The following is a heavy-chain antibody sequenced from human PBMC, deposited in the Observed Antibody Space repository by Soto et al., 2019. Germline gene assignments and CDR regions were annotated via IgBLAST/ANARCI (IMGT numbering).Heavy chain of an antibody. D-gene: IGHD2-15*01. J-gene: IGHJ4*02. CDR3: AALRGYVTY. Sequence: ASVKVSCKASGYTFTSYGISWVRQAPGQGLEWMGWISAYNGNTNYAQKLQGRVTMTTDTSTSTAYMELSSVTAADTAVYYCAALRGYVTYWGQGTLVTVSS. CDR1: GYTFTSYG. CDR2: ISAYNGNT. V-gene: IGHV1-18*04.